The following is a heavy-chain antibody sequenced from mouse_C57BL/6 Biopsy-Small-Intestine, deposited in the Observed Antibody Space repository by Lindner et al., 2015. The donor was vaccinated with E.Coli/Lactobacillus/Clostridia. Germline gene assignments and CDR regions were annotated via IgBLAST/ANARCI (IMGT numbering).Heavy chain of an antibody. J-gene: IGHJ3*01. CDR3: ARVEGSAPKAATASWI. V-gene: IGHV1S61*01. CDR2: INPNSSVT. D-gene: IGHD6-1*01. Sequence: SVKVSCKASGYPFIGYYIEWVRQAPGQGLQWMGRINPNSSVTNYAQSFQGRVTMTRDASITTAYMELSSLRSDDTAIFYCARVEGSAPKAATASWIWGQGTMDTVSS. CDR1: GYPFIGYY.